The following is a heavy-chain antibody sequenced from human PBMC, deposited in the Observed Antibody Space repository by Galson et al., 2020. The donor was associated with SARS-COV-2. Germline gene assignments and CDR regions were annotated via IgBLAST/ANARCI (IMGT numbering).Heavy chain of an antibody. CDR2: INAGNGNT. J-gene: IGHJ5*02. CDR3: ARDVIFGETFDP. V-gene: IGHV1-3*01. D-gene: IGHD3-3*01. CDR1: GYTFTSYA. Sequence: GESLKISCKASGYTFTSYAMHWVRQAPGQRLEWMGWINAGNGNTKYSQKFQGRVTITRDTSASTAYMELSSLRSEDTAVYYCARDVIFGETFDPWGQGTLVTVSS.